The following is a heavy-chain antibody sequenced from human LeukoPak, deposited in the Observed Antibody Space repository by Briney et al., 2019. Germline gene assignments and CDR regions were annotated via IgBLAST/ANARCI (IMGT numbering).Heavy chain of an antibody. Sequence: SETLSLTCTVSGGSISGYHWSWIRQPPGKGLEWLGYIYYSGSSNYNPSLKSRVTISADTSKKQFALKLSSVTAADTAVYYCARDYGDHRVDYWGRGTLVTVSS. D-gene: IGHD4-17*01. CDR3: ARDYGDHRVDY. J-gene: IGHJ4*02. CDR1: GGSISGYH. CDR2: IYYSGSS. V-gene: IGHV4-59*12.